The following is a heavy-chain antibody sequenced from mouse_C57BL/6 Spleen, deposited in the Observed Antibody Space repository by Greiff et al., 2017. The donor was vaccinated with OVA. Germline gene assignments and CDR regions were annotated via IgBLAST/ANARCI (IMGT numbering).Heavy chain of an antibody. CDR3: ARDGSSYEWYFDV. J-gene: IGHJ1*03. CDR1: GYTFTSYW. Sequence: QVQLQQSGAELVKPGASVKLSCKASGYTFTSYWMHWVKQRPGQGLEWIGMIHPNSGSTNYNEKFKSKATLTVDKSSSTAYMQLSSLTSEDSAVYYCARDGSSYEWYFDVWGTGTTVTVSS. D-gene: IGHD1-1*01. V-gene: IGHV1-64*01. CDR2: IHPNSGST.